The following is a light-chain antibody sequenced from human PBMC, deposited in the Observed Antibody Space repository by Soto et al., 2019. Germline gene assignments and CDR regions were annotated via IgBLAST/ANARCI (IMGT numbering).Light chain of an antibody. CDR3: SSYTSSITHV. CDR1: SSDVGGYNF. V-gene: IGLV2-14*01. J-gene: IGLJ1*01. CDR2: EVR. Sequence: QSALTQPASVSGSLGQSITISCTGTSSDVGGYNFVSWYQYHPGKAPKLMIYEVRNRPSGVSNRFSGSKSGNTASLTISGLQAEDEADYYCSSYTSSITHVFGTGTKLTVL.